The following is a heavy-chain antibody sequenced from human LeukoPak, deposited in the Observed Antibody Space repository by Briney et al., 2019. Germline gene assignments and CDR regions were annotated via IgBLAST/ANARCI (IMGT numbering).Heavy chain of an antibody. CDR1: GFTFSSSP. CDR2: ISSDGSTK. Sequence: GGSLRLSCAASGFTFSSSPMHWVRQAPGMGLGWVSVISSDGSTKFYADSVKGRFTISRDNAKNSLYLQMNSLRAEDTAVYYCARVRQWELPDYWGQGTLVTVSS. V-gene: IGHV3-30-3*01. D-gene: IGHD1-26*01. J-gene: IGHJ4*02. CDR3: ARVRQWELPDY.